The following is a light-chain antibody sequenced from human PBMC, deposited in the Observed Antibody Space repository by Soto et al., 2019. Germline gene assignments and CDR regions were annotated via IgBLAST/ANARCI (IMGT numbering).Light chain of an antibody. CDR2: GVS. CDR3: SSYTTSSTHYV. Sequence: QSALTQPASVSGSPGQSITISCIGTSSDVGDYNYVSWYQQYPGKAPKLMIYGVSNRPSGVSNRFSGSKSGNTASLTISGLQAEDEADYYCSSYTTSSTHYVFGTGTKLTVL. CDR1: SSDVGDYNY. V-gene: IGLV2-14*01. J-gene: IGLJ1*01.